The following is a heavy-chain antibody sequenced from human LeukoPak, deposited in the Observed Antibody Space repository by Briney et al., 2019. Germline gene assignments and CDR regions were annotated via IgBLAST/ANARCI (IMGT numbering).Heavy chain of an antibody. CDR2: ILTSGKT. Sequence: SETLSLTCTISGGSITTYYWTWIRQPAGKGLEWIGRILTSGKTNYNPSLESRVTMSADTSKNQFSLILNSVTAADTAVYYCARAPTWEWFGELFSGNRGTYYFDYWGQGTLVTVSS. D-gene: IGHD3-10*01. V-gene: IGHV4-4*07. CDR3: ARAPTWEWFGELFSGNRGTYYFDY. CDR1: GGSITTYY. J-gene: IGHJ4*02.